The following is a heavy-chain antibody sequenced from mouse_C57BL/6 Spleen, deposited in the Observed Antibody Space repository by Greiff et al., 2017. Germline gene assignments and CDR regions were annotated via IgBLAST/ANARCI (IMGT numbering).Heavy chain of an antibody. CDR1: GYTFTDYY. J-gene: IGHJ3*01. Sequence: VQLQQSGPVLVKPGASVKMSCKASGYTFTDYYMNWVKQSHGKSLEWIGVINPYNGGTSYNQKFKGKATLTVDKSYSTAYIELNSLTSEDSAVYYCARSDYYGSLAYWGQGTLVTVSA. D-gene: IGHD1-1*01. CDR2: INPYNGGT. CDR3: ARSDYYGSLAY. V-gene: IGHV1-19*01.